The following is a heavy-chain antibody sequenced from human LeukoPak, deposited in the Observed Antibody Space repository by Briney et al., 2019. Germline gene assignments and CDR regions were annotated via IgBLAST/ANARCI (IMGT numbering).Heavy chain of an antibody. J-gene: IGHJ5*02. CDR2: ISSNGTTI. CDR3: ARDVIDGSSSAYWFDP. V-gene: IGHV3-48*04. CDR1: EFTFSTYG. D-gene: IGHD6-6*01. Sequence: PGGSLRLSCAASEFTFSTYGPNWVRQAPGKGLEWVSYISSNGTTIYYADSVKGRFTISRDNGRNSLYLQMNSLRAEDTAVYHCARDVIDGSSSAYWFDPWGQGTLVTVSS.